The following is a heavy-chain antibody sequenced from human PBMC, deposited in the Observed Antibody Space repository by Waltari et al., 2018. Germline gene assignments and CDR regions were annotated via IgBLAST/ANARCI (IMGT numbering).Heavy chain of an antibody. V-gene: IGHV3-23*03. J-gene: IGHJ4*02. CDR1: GFTFSSYA. CDR3: AKGYSSGWYDY. D-gene: IGHD6-19*01. CDR2: IYSGGST. Sequence: EVQLLVSGGGLVQPGGSLRLSCAASGFTFSSYAMSWVRQAPGKGLGWVSVIYSGGSTDYADSVKGRFTISRDNSKNTLYLQMNSLRAEDTAVYYCAKGYSSGWYDYWGQGTLVTVSS.